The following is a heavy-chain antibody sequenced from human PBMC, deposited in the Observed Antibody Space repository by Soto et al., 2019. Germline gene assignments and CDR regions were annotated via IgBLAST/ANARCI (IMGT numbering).Heavy chain of an antibody. CDR2: IIPSFGTA. Sequence: QVQLVQSGAEVKKPGSSVKVSCKASGGTFSSYAISWVRQAPGQGLEWMGGIIPSFGTANYAQKFQGRVTITADKYTSPAYMELRSLGSEDTAVYYCVRLRGYSGYDYPYYFDYWGQGTLGTVSA. D-gene: IGHD5-12*01. V-gene: IGHV1-69*06. CDR1: GGTFSSYA. J-gene: IGHJ4*02. CDR3: VRLRGYSGYDYPYYFDY.